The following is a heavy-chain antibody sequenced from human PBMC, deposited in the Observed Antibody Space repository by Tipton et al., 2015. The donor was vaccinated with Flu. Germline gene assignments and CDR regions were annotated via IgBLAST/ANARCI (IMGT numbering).Heavy chain of an antibody. D-gene: IGHD2-2*02. CDR1: GFTFSDYY. V-gene: IGHV3-11*01. Sequence: SLRLSCAASGFTFSDYYMSWIRQAPGKGLEWVSYISSSGSTIYYVDSVKGRFTISRDNAKNSLYLQMNSLRAEDTAVYYCARDYCSSTSCYNFYLAVVNYYYYGMDVWGQGTTVTVSS. CDR2: ISSSGSTI. CDR3: ARDYCSSTSCYNFYLAVVNYYYYGMDV. J-gene: IGHJ6*02.